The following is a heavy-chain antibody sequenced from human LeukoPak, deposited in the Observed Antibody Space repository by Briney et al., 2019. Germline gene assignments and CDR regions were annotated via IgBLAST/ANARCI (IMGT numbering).Heavy chain of an antibody. CDR1: GFRFSSYD. J-gene: IGHJ4*02. V-gene: IGHV3-30*02. Sequence: PGGSLRLSCAASGFRFSSYDIHWVRQAPGKGLEWVTFIESDGTKEYYTDSVKGRFTISRDNSTNTLYVQMNTLRAENTAVYYCATEGSGWYYIDYWSQGTVVTVSS. D-gene: IGHD6-13*01. CDR3: ATEGSGWYYIDY. CDR2: IESDGTKE.